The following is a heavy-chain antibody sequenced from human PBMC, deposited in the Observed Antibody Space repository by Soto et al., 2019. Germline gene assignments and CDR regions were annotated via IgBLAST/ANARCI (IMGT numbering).Heavy chain of an antibody. CDR2: INPSGGST. D-gene: IGHD6-19*01. CDR3: ARDANPVAGILARYYYYKRGRMDV. J-gene: IGHJ6*01. V-gene: IGHV1-46*01. CDR1: GYTFTSYY. Sequence: ASVKVSCKESGYTFTSYYRHWVRQAPGQGLEWMGIINPSGGSTSYAQKFQGRVTMTRDTSTSTVYMELSSLRSEDTAVYYCARDANPVAGILARYYYYKRGRMDVWGQGTTVTVSS.